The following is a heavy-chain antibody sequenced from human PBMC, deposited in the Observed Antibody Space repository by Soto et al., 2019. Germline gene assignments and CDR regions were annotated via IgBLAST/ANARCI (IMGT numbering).Heavy chain of an antibody. CDR3: TTYDYILGSDRYRWAY. CDR1: GFTFSYAW. J-gene: IGHJ4*02. V-gene: IGHV3-15*01. Sequence: EVQLVESGGGFVKPGGSLILSCAASGFTFSYAWMSWVRQAPGKGLEWVARIKSKIDGGTTDHAAPVKGRFTISRDDSKNTLYLQMYSLETEDTAVYYCTTYDYILGSDRYRWAYWGQGALVTVSS. CDR2: IKSKIDGGTT. D-gene: IGHD3-16*02.